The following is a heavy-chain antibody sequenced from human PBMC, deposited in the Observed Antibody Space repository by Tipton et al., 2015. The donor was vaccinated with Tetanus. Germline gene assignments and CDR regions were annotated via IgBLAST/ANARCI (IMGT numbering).Heavy chain of an antibody. CDR2: INPSGGST. CDR1: GYTFTGYY. CDR3: ARDLDYGDHAGGGEY. D-gene: IGHD4-17*01. Sequence: QLVQSGAEVKKPGASVKVSCKASGYTFTGYYMHWVRQAPGQGLEWMGIINPSGGSTSYAQKFQGRVTMTRDTSTSTVYMELSSLRSEDAAVYYCARDLDYGDHAGGGEYWGQGTLVTVSS. J-gene: IGHJ4*02. V-gene: IGHV1-46*01.